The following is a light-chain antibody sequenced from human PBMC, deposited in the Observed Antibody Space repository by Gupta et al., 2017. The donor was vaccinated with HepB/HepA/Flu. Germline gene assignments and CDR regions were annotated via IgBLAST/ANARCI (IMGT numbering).Light chain of an antibody. CDR2: EVS. Sequence: QSALTQPAPVYGSPGQSITTPCTGTSSDFGSYNLVSWYQQHPGKAPKLMIYEVSKRPSGVSNRFSGSKSGNTASLTISGLQAEDEADYYCCSYAGSRVFGGGTKLTVL. V-gene: IGLV2-23*02. CDR1: SSDFGSYNL. J-gene: IGLJ3*02. CDR3: CSYAGSRV.